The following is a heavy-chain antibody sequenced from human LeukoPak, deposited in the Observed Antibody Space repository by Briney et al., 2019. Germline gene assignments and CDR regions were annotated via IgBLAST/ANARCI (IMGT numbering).Heavy chain of an antibody. V-gene: IGHV3-23*01. CDR3: AKFGRRDGYNWNDAFDI. D-gene: IGHD5-24*01. CDR1: GFTFSSYA. J-gene: IGHJ3*02. CDR2: ISGSGGST. Sequence: GGSLRLSCAASGFTFSSYAMSWVRQAPGKGLEWVSAISGSGGSTYYADSVKGRFTISRDNSKNTLYLQMNSLRAEDTAVYYCAKFGRRDGYNWNDAFDIWGQGTMVTVSS.